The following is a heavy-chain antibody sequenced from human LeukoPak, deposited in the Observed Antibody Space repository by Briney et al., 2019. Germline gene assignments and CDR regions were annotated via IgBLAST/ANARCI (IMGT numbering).Heavy chain of an antibody. CDR3: ARGRLGYCSGGSCPLGYFDY. Sequence: PSETLSLTCTVSGGSISSYYWSWIRQPPGKGLEWVGYIYYSGSTNYNPSLKSGVTISVNTSKNQFSLKLSSVTAADTAVYYCARGRLGYCSGGSCPLGYFDYWGQGTLVTVSS. D-gene: IGHD2-15*01. J-gene: IGHJ4*02. CDR1: GGSISSYY. CDR2: IYYSGST. V-gene: IGHV4-59*12.